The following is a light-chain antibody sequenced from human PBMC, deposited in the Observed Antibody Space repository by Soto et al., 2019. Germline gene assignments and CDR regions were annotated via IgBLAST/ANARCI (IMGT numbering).Light chain of an antibody. V-gene: IGLV2-14*01. CDR2: DVS. J-gene: IGLJ2*01. CDR3: ISYTTSSTLYVV. CDR1: SSDVGGYNY. Sequence: QSALTQPASVSGSPGQSITISCTGTSSDVGGYNYVSWYQQHPGKAPKHMIYDVSNRPSGVSNRFSGSKSGNTASLTISGLQAEDEADYYCISYTTSSTLYVVFGGGTKLTVL.